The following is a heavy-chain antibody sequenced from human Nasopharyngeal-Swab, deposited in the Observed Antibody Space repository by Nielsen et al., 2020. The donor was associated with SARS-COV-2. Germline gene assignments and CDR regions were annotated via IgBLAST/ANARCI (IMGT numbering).Heavy chain of an antibody. Sequence: PGKGLEWIGEINHSGSTNYNPSLKSRVTISVDTSKNQFSLKLSSVTAADTAVYYCASGRLRFLEWPAEGEFYYYYGMDVWGQGTTVTVSS. CDR2: INHSGST. V-gene: IGHV4-34*01. CDR3: ASGRLRFLEWPAEGEFYYYYGMDV. J-gene: IGHJ6*02. D-gene: IGHD3-3*01.